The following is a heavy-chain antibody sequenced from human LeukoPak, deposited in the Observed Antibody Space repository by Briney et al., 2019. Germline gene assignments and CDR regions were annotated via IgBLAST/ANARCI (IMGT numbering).Heavy chain of an antibody. V-gene: IGHV1-69*05. Sequence: SVKVSCKASGGTFSSYAISWVRQAPGQGLEWMGRIIPIFGTANYAQKFQGRVTITTDESTSTAYMELSSLRSEDTAVYYCARDVLAARHPTYFDYWGQGTLVTVSS. CDR3: ARDVLAARHPTYFDY. CDR1: GGTFSSYA. CDR2: IIPIFGTA. J-gene: IGHJ4*02. D-gene: IGHD6-6*01.